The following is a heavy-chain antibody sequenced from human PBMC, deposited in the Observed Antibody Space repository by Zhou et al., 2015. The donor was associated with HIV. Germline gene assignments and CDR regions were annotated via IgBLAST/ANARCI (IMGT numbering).Heavy chain of an antibody. CDR1: GGTFSSYA. J-gene: IGHJ6*02. V-gene: IGHV1-69*01. CDR2: IIPIFGTA. CDR3: AAPMVRGNYYYYYGMDV. Sequence: QVQLVQSGAEMKKPGSSVKVSCKASGGTFSSYAISWVRQAPGQGLEWMGGIIPIFGTANYAQKFQGRVTITADESTSTAYMELSSLRSEDTAVYYCAAPMVRGNYYYYYGMDVWGQGTTVTVSS. D-gene: IGHD3-10*01.